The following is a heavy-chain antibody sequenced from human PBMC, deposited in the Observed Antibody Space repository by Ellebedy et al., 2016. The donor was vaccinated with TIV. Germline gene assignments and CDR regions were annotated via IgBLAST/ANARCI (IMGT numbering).Heavy chain of an antibody. V-gene: IGHV6-1*01. Sequence: SQTLSLTCAISGDSVSSNSVVWNWIRQSPSRGLEWLGRTYYRSMWNNDYAVSVKSRITINADTSKNQFSLQLNSATPEDTAVYYCARGAFYYGTSSPTFDYWGLGALVTVSS. CDR3: ARGAFYYGTSSPTFDY. CDR2: TYYRSMWNN. CDR1: GDSVSSNSVV. J-gene: IGHJ4*02. D-gene: IGHD3-10*01.